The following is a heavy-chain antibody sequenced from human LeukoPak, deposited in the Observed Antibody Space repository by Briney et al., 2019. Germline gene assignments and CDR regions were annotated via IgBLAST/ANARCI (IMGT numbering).Heavy chain of an antibody. D-gene: IGHD3-22*01. CDR3: ARGRYYYDSSGYPGPAVDDC. CDR1: GGSISSGSYY. CDR2: LYYGGAT. J-gene: IGHJ4*02. Sequence: MPSETLSLTCTVSGGSISSGSYYWSWIRQHPGKGLECIGFLYYGGATYYNPSLKSRVAISVDASKNRFSLKVSSVTAADTAVYYCARGRYYYDSSGYPGPAVDDCWGQGTLVTVSS. V-gene: IGHV4-31*03.